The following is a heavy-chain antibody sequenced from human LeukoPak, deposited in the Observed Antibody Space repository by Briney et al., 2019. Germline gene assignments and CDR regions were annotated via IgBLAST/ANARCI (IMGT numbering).Heavy chain of an antibody. CDR3: AREQGDIVVVPAAFYYYYYMDV. V-gene: IGHV4-34*01. D-gene: IGHD2-2*01. CDR2: INHSGST. J-gene: IGHJ6*03. CDR1: GGSFSGYY. Sequence: PSETLSLTCAVYGGSFSGYYWSWIRQPPGKGLEWIGEINHSGSTNYNPSLKSRVTISVDTSKNQFSLKLSSVTAADTAVYYCAREQGDIVVVPAAFYYYYYMDVWGKGTTVTVSS.